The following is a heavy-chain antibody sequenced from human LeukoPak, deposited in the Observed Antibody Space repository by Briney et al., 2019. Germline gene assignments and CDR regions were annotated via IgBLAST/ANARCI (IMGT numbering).Heavy chain of an antibody. CDR1: GGPISSYY. CDR3: ARPSHCSSTSCYTFDWYFDL. CDR2: IYYSGST. D-gene: IGHD2-2*02. V-gene: IGHV4-59*08. Sequence: SETLSLTCTVSGGPISSYYWSWIRQPPRKGLEWIGYIYYSGSTNYNPSLKSRVTISVDTSKNQFSLKLSSVTAADTAVYYCARPSHCSSTSCYTFDWYFDLWGRGTLVTVSS. J-gene: IGHJ2*01.